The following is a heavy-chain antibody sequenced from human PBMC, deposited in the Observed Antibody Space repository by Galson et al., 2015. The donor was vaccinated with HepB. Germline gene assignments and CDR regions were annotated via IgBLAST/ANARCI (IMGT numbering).Heavy chain of an antibody. V-gene: IGHV3-33*08. Sequence: SLRLSCAASGFTFRNYGMHWVRQAPGKGLEWVAVIWYDGSKKYYADSVKGRFTISRDNSEDTLYLQMNSLRVEDTAVYNCARHDGGGLGMDVWGQGTTVTVSS. J-gene: IGHJ6*02. CDR1: GFTFRNYG. D-gene: IGHD3-16*01. CDR2: IWYDGSKK. CDR3: ARHDGGGLGMDV.